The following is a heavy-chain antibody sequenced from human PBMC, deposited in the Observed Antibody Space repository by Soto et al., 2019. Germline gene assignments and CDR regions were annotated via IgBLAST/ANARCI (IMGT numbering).Heavy chain of an antibody. CDR2: INTYNGNT. D-gene: IGHD3-16*01. CDR3: AMVDVYVTPSPQDV. Sequence: QVQLVQSGAEVKNPGASVKVSCKASGYTFTRYGIGWARQAPGQGLEWMGWINTYNGNTNYAQNVQGSVTLTTDTXPSTAYMAMRSLRSNDTAIYYCAMVDVYVTPSPQDVWGQGTTVIVSS. J-gene: IGHJ6*02. V-gene: IGHV1-18*01. CDR1: GYTFTRYG.